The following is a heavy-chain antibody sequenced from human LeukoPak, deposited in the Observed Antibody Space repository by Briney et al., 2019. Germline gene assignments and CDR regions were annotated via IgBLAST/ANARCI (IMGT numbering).Heavy chain of an antibody. J-gene: IGHJ3*02. CDR2: ISSTTKTII. V-gene: IGHV3-48*04. Sequence: PGGSLRLSCAASGFTFSSYSMNWVRQAPGKGLEWISFISSTTKTIIYYADSVKGRFTISRDNAKNSLYLQMNSLRVEDMAVYYCARGYSSDAFDIWGQGTLVTVSS. CDR1: GFTFSSYS. D-gene: IGHD1-26*01. CDR3: ARGYSSDAFDI.